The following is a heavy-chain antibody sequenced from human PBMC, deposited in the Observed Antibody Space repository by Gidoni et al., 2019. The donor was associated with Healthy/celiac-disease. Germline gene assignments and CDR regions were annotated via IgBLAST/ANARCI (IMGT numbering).Heavy chain of an antibody. J-gene: IGHJ4*02. Sequence: QVQLVQSGAEVKKPGASVKVSCKASGYTFTSYYMHWVRQAPGQGLEWMGIINPGGGSKSYAKKSKGRVTMTRDTSTSTGYMELGSLSSGDTAVYYCARVGGGDGYNFFDYWGQGTLVTVSS. CDR1: GYTFTSYY. CDR3: ARVGGGDGYNFFDY. CDR2: INPGGGSK. V-gene: IGHV1-46*01. D-gene: IGHD1-1*01.